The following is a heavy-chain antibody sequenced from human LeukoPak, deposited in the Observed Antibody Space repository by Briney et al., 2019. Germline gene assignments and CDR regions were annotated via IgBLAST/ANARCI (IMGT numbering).Heavy chain of an antibody. V-gene: IGHV1-2*02. CDR2: INPNSGGT. CDR3: ARDPSIVGARPARTYYYYHMDV. CDR1: GYTFTGYY. Sequence: GASVKVSCTSSGYTFTGYYMHWVRQAPGQGLEWMGWINPNSGGTNYAQKFQGRVTMTRDTSISTAYMELSRLRSDDTAVYYCARDPSIVGARPARTYYYYHMDVWGKGTTVTVSS. J-gene: IGHJ6*03. D-gene: IGHD1-26*01.